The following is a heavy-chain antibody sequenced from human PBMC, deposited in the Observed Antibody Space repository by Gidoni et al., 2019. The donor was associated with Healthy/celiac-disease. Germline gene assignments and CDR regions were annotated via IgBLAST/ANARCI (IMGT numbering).Heavy chain of an antibody. Sequence: QVQLQESGPGLVKPSETLSLTCTVSGGSISSYYWSWIRQPPGKGLEWIGYIYYSGSTNYNPSLKSRVTISVDTSKNQFSLKLSSVTAADTAVYYCARGSYTAMDFDYWGQGTLVTVSS. CDR2: IYYSGST. CDR3: ARGSYTAMDFDY. CDR1: GGSISSYY. V-gene: IGHV4-59*01. D-gene: IGHD5-18*01. J-gene: IGHJ4*02.